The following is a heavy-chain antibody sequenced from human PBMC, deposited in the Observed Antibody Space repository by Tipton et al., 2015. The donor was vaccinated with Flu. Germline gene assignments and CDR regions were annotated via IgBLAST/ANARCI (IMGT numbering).Heavy chain of an antibody. CDR2: INHSGST. J-gene: IGHJ4*02. CDR1: GGSFSGYY. D-gene: IGHD5-18*01. Sequence: TLSLTCAVYGGSFSGYYWSWIRQPPGKGLEWIGEINHSGSTNYNPSLKSRVTISVDTSKNQFSLKLSSVTAADTAVYYCARGGGYSYGSVDYWGQGTLVTVSS. CDR3: ARGGGYSYGSVDY. V-gene: IGHV4-34*01.